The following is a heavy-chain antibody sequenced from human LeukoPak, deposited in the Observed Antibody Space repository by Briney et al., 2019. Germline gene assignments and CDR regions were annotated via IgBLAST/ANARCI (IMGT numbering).Heavy chain of an antibody. CDR2: IYSSENT. CDR1: GGSISRYY. D-gene: IGHD2-15*01. J-gene: IGHJ5*02. CDR3: AREVRFTGDTCYRWFDP. V-gene: IGHV4-59*01. Sequence: PSETLSLTCTVSGGSISRYYWSWIRQPPGKGLEWIGYIYSSENTYYNPSLNSRVTISVDTSKNQFSLKLSSVTAADTAVYYCAREVRFTGDTCYRWFDPWGQGTLVTVSS.